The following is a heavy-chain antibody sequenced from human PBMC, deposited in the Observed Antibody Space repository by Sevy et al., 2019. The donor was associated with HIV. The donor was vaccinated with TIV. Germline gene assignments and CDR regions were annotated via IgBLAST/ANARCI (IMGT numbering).Heavy chain of an antibody. CDR1: GFTFSNYG. CDR3: ARDVRGEGIRPGNLDY. CDR2: IWNDGSNK. V-gene: IGHV3-33*01. J-gene: IGHJ4*02. D-gene: IGHD3-10*02. Sequence: GGSLRLSCAAFGFTFSNYGMQWVRQAPGKGLEWVAVIWNDGSNKYYADSVKGRFTTSRDNSSNMLYLQMNSLRAEDTAVYYCARDVRGEGIRPGNLDYWGQGTLVTVSS.